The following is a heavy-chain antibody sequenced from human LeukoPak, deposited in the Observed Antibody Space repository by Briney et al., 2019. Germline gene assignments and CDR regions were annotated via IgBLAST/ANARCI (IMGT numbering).Heavy chain of an antibody. V-gene: IGHV6-1*01. CDR1: GDSVSSNGAA. CDR3: GRETDFGVVTN. Sequence: SQTLSLTFAISGDSVSSNGAAWDWIGQSPSRGLEWLGRTYYRSQQWYSDYAPSVKGRITINAHTSQNQFSLHLNSVTPEDTAVYYCGRETDFGVVTNWGQGTLVTVSS. J-gene: IGHJ4*02. D-gene: IGHD3-3*01. CDR2: TYYRSQQWYS.